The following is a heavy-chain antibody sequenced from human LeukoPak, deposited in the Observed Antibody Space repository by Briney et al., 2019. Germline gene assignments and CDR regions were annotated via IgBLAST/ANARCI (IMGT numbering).Heavy chain of an antibody. CDR1: GYTFTGYY. D-gene: IGHD2-15*01. Sequence: ASVKVSCKASGYTFTGYYMHWVRQAPGQGLEWMGWINPSSGGTNYAQKFQGRVTMTRDTSISTAYMELSRLRSDDTAVYHCARMATIDIVVVVAAKVGAFDIWGQGTMVTVSS. CDR3: ARMATIDIVVVVAAKVGAFDI. CDR2: INPSSGGT. J-gene: IGHJ3*02. V-gene: IGHV1-2*02.